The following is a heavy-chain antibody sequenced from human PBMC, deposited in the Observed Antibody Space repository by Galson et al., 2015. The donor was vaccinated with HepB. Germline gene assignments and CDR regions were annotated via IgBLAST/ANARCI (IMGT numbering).Heavy chain of an antibody. CDR2: TYYRSKWYT. V-gene: IGHV6-1*01. J-gene: IGHJ4*02. CDR1: GDSVSSNSAA. Sequence: CAISGDSVSSNSAAWNWIRQSPSRGLEWLGRTYYRSKWYTDYAISVKGRTTINADTSKNQFSLQLKSVTPEDTAVYFCAGGLNTYFDYWGQGILVTVAA. CDR3: AGGLNTYFDY. D-gene: IGHD2/OR15-2a*01.